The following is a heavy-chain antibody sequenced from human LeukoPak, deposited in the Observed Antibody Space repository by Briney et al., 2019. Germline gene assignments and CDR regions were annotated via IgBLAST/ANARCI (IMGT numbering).Heavy chain of an antibody. CDR2: IFNSGST. D-gene: IGHD2-2*01. V-gene: IGHV4-59*01. CDR3: AKIVGLPATMAYFDY. CDR1: AGSIRSYY. J-gene: IGHJ4*02. Sequence: SETLSLTCTVSAGSIRSYYWSWIRQPPGKGLELIGYIFNSGSTNYNPSLKSRVTMSLDTSKSQFSLRLNSVTAADTAVYYCAKIVGLPATMAYFDYWGQGILITVSS.